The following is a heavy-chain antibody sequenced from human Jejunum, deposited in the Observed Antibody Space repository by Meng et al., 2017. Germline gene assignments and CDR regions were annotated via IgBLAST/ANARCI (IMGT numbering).Heavy chain of an antibody. CDR1: GFPFSTYE. J-gene: IGHJ4*02. CDR2: ISSSGSTI. Sequence: GESLMLSCAASGFPFSTYEMNWVRPAPGKELEWVSYISSSGSTIHYADSVKGRFTISRDNAQNSLFLQMNSLRAEDTAFYFCARESSATFGYFDYWGQGTLVTVSS. CDR3: ARESSATFGYFDY. D-gene: IGHD6-19*01. V-gene: IGHV3-48*03.